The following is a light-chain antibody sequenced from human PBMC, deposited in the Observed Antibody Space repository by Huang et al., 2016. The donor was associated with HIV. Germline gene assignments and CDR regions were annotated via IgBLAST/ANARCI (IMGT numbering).Light chain of an antibody. CDR1: QSISSY. J-gene: IGKJ2*01. CDR3: QQSYSTLRYT. CDR2: AAS. Sequence: DIQMTQSPSSLSASVGDRVTINCRASQSISSYLNWYQQKPGKAPKLLSYAASSLQSGVPSRFSGSGSGTDFTLTISSLQPEDFATYYCQQSYSTLRYTFGQGTKLEIK. V-gene: IGKV1-39*01.